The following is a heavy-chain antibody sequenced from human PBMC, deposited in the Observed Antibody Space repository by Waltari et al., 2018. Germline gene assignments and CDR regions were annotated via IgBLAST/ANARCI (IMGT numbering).Heavy chain of an antibody. D-gene: IGHD3-22*01. J-gene: IGHJ4*02. CDR1: GYSISSGYY. CDR2: IYHIGST. V-gene: IGHV4-38-2*01. CDR3: AAENYDSSGYYSDY. Sequence: QVQMQESGPGLVTPSETLSPTCAVSGYSISSGYYWGCIRRPPGKGLEWIGSIYHIGSTYYNPALKSRVTISVDTSKNQFSLKLSSVTAAYTAVYYCAAENYDSSGYYSDYWGQGTLVTVSS.